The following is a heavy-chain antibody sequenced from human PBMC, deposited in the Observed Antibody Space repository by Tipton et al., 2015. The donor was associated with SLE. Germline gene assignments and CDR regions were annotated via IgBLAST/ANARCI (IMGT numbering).Heavy chain of an antibody. Sequence: TLSLTCTVSGGSIRDTNYFCSWVRQLPRKGLEWIGYIFHTGSAYYNPSLKSRLTLLIDTSKNQFSLSLNSVTAADTAVYFCAREVIAVSDSDAFDIWGQGTVVTVSS. CDR1: GGSIRDTNYF. D-gene: IGHD2-21*01. J-gene: IGHJ3*02. V-gene: IGHV4-31*03. CDR3: AREVIAVSDSDAFDI. CDR2: IFHTGSA.